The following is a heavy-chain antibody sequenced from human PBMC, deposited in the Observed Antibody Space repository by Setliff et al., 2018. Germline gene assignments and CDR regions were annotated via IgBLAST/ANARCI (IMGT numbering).Heavy chain of an antibody. D-gene: IGHD3-22*01. CDR1: GYTFTNYG. V-gene: IGHV1-18*01. Sequence: ASVKVSCKASGYTFTNYGISWVRQAPGQGLEWMGWISTYNGKTDYAQNLQGRVTMTIDTSTSTAYMELRSLRSDDTAVYYCARAYYYDSSGYYFGYWGQGTLVTVSS. CDR3: ARAYYYDSSGYYFGY. J-gene: IGHJ4*02. CDR2: ISTYNGKT.